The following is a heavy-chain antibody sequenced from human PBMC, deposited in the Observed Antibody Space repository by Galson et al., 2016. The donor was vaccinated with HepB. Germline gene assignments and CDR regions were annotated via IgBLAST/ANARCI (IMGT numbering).Heavy chain of an antibody. D-gene: IGHD3-9*01. CDR2: ISGSGGST. J-gene: IGHJ6*02. Sequence: ALRLPCAASGFIFSSYAMSWVRQAPGKGLEWVSAISGSGGSTYYADSVKGRFTISRDNSKNTPYLQMNSLRAEDTAVYYCARYYDILTGYSNYGRDVWGQGTTVTVAS. V-gene: IGHV3-23*01. CDR1: GFIFSSYA. CDR3: ARYYDILTGYSNYGRDV.